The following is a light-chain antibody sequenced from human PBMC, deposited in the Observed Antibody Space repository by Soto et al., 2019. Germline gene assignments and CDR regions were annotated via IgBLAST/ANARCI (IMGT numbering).Light chain of an antibody. CDR3: SSYAGRNNYV. Sequence: QSALTQPPSASGSPGQSVTCSCTGTISDVGAYNYVSWYQQHPDKAPKLIIYEVTKRPSGVPDRFSGSKSDNTASLTVSGLQAEDEADYFCSSYAGRNNYVFGTGTKVTVL. CDR2: EVT. V-gene: IGLV2-8*01. J-gene: IGLJ1*01. CDR1: ISDVGAYNY.